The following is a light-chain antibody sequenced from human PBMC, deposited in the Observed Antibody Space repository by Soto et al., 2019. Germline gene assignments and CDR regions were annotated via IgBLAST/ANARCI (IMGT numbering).Light chain of an antibody. Sequence: EIVLTQSPATLSLSPGERATLSCKSSQSVSSSYLAWYQQKPGQAPRLLIYGVSSRATGIPDRFSGSGSGTDCTLTISSLEPEDFAVYYCHQRSNWPWTFGQGTKVDIK. CDR2: GVS. V-gene: IGKV3D-20*02. J-gene: IGKJ1*01. CDR1: QSVSSSY. CDR3: HQRSNWPWT.